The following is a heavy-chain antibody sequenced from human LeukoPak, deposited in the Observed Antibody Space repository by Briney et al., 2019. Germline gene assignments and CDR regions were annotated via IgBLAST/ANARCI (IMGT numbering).Heavy chain of an antibody. D-gene: IGHD4-17*01. CDR3: ARLPTGYPNWFDP. CDR2: IYYSGST. CDR1: GGSISSSY. J-gene: IGHJ5*02. V-gene: IGHV4-59*08. Sequence: PSETLSLTCTVSGGSISSSYWSWIRQPPGKGLEWIGYIYYSGSTNYNPSLKSRVTISVDTSKNQFSLRLSSVTAADTAMYYCARLPTGYPNWFDPWGQGTLVTVSS.